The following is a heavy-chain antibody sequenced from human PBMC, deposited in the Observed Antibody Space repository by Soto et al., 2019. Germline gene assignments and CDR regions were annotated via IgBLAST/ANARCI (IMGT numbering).Heavy chain of an antibody. CDR2: LSGGGDST. Sequence: EVQLLESGGGLVQPGGSLRLSCAASGFMFSSYAMTWVRQAPGKGLEWVSALSGGGDSTYYAPSLSGRFAISRDNSKNTLYLQMNSLRAEDTAVYYCATGLRSVYGPFDSWGQGTLVTVSS. D-gene: IGHD5-12*01. CDR3: ATGLRSVYGPFDS. V-gene: IGHV3-23*01. J-gene: IGHJ4*02. CDR1: GFMFSSYA.